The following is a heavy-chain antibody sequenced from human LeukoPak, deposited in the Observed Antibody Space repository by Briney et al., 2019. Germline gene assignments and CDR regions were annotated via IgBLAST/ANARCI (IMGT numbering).Heavy chain of an antibody. J-gene: IGHJ4*02. CDR2: IIPFFATT. CDR1: GGTFTNYA. V-gene: IGHV1-69*13. CDR3: ARRGAGDPRNHFDY. D-gene: IGHD7-27*01. Sequence: SVKVSCKAPGGTFTNYAISWVRQAPGRGLEWMGGIIPFFATTNYAQKFQGRVTITADESTSTAHMELSSLIFEDTAVYYCARRGAGDPRNHFDYWGQGTLVTVSS.